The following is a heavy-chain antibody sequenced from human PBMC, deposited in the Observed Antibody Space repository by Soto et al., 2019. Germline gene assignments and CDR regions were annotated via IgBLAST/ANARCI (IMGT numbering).Heavy chain of an antibody. CDR3: ARGLADYSNPIRGGWFDP. Sequence: QVQLQQWGAGLLKPSETLSLTCAVYGGSFSGYYWGWIRQPPGKGLEWIGEINHSGSTNYNPSLKSRVTISVDTSKNQFSLKLSSVTAADTAVYYCARGLADYSNPIRGGWFDPWGQGTLVTVSS. J-gene: IGHJ5*02. V-gene: IGHV4-34*01. CDR1: GGSFSGYY. CDR2: INHSGST. D-gene: IGHD4-4*01.